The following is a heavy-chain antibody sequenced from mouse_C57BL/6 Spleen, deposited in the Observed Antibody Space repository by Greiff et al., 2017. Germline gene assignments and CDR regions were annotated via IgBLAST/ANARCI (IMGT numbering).Heavy chain of an antibody. Sequence: DVKLVESGPGLVKPSQSLSLTCSVTGYSITSGYYWNWIRQFPGNKLEWMGYISYDGSNNYNPSLPNRISITRDTSKNQFFLKLNSVTTEDTATYYCARGDYGSRGYFDVWGTGTTVTVSS. J-gene: IGHJ1*03. CDR2: ISYDGSN. D-gene: IGHD1-1*01. CDR3: ARGDYGSRGYFDV. CDR1: GYSITSGYY. V-gene: IGHV3-6*01.